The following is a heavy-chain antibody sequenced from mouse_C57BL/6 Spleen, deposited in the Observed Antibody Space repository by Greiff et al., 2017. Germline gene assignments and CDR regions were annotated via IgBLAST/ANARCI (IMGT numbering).Heavy chain of an antibody. V-gene: IGHV1-15*01. J-gene: IGHJ2*01. CDR3: TRYGNPYYFDY. CDR2: IDPETGGT. D-gene: IGHD2-1*01. CDR1: GYTFTDYE. Sequence: VQLQQSGAELVRPGASVTLSCKASGYTFTDYEMHWVKQTPVHGLEWIGAIDPETGGTAYNQKFKGKAILTADKSSSTAYMELRSLPSEDSAVYYCTRYGNPYYFDYWGQGTTLTVSS.